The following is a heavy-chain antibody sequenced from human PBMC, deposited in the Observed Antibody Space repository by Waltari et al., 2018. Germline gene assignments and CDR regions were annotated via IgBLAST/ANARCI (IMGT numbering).Heavy chain of an antibody. CDR3: AKGGSSWYDRDDAFDI. Sequence: EVQLLESGGGLVQPGGSLRLSCAASGFTFSSYAMSWVRQAPGKGLELVSAISGRGGSTYYGDSVKGRFTISRDNSKNTLYLQMNSLRAEDTAVYYCAKGGSSWYDRDDAFDIWGQGTMVTVSS. CDR2: ISGRGGST. D-gene: IGHD6-13*01. CDR1: GFTFSSYA. J-gene: IGHJ3*02. V-gene: IGHV3-23*01.